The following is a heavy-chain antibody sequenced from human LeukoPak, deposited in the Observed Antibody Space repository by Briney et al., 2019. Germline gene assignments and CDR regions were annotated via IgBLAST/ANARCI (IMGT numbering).Heavy chain of an antibody. J-gene: IGHJ4*02. Sequence: GGSLRLSCAASGFTFSASYMTWVRQVPGKGLEWLSYISGDSGDTNYADSVKGRFTISRDNAKNSLYLQMNSLRVEDTAVYFCARDPRTVRIWGQGTLVTVSS. CDR3: ARDPRTVRI. CDR1: GFTFSASY. CDR2: ISGDSGDT. D-gene: IGHD1-1*01. V-gene: IGHV3-11*06.